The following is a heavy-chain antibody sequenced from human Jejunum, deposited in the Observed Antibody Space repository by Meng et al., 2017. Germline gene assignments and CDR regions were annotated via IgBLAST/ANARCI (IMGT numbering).Heavy chain of an antibody. CDR3: ARDPRTNWASRFFDN. V-gene: IGHV4-4*02. J-gene: IGHJ4*02. D-gene: IGHD1/OR15-1a*01. CDR1: GGSVSITDW. Sequence: QGHPLGQGPGLVRPSGTLSLPCAGPGGSVSITDWWSWVRQPPGKGLEWIGEISRSGRANYNPSLKGRVTISLDRSMNLFSLKLDSVTAADAAVYYCARDPRTNWASRFFDNWGQGTLVTVSS. CDR2: ISRSGRA.